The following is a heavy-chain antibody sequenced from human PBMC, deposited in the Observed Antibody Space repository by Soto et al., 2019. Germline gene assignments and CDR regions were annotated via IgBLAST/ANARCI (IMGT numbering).Heavy chain of an antibody. J-gene: IGHJ4*02. CDR3: ARDPHFGGLDY. Sequence: SVKVSCKASGYIFSNYGISWVRQAPGQGLEWMGGIIPKFGTPDYAQKFQGRVTITADESTSTAYMELSSLRSEDTAVYFCARDPHFGGLDYWAQGALVTGSS. V-gene: IGHV1-69*13. CDR1: GYIFSNYG. D-gene: IGHD2-21*01. CDR2: IIPKFGTP.